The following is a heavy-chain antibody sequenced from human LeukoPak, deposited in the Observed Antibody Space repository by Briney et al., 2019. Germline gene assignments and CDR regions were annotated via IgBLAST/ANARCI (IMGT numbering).Heavy chain of an antibody. CDR3: ARAKPKNMVRGLIMRRESRYYFDY. CDR1: GFTVSSNY. CDR2: VYSGGST. Sequence: PGGSLRLSCAASGFTVSSNYMSWVRQAPEKGLEWVSVVYSGGSTYYADSVRGRFTISRDNSKNTLYLQMNSLRVDDTAVYYCARAKPKNMVRGLIMRRESRYYFDYWGQGTLVTVSS. J-gene: IGHJ4*02. D-gene: IGHD3-10*01. V-gene: IGHV3-53*01.